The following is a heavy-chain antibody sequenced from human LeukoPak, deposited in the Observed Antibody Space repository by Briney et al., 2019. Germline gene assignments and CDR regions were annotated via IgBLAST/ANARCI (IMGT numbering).Heavy chain of an antibody. CDR3: ARDVCNSASCYCPN. CDR2: IYYSGST. V-gene: IGHV4-59*01. D-gene: IGHD2-2*01. CDR1: GGSISSYY. Sequence: PSETLSLTCTVSGGSISSYYWSWIRQPPGKGLEWIGYIYYSGSTNYNPSLKSRVTISVDTSKNQFSLKLSSVTAADTAVYYCARDVCNSASCYCPNWGQGTLVTVSS. J-gene: IGHJ4*02.